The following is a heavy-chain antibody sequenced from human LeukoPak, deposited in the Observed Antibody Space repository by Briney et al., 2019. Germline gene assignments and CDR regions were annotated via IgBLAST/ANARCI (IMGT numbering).Heavy chain of an antibody. CDR2: IRYDGNNK. CDR3: AKLISPYDY. Sequence: GGPLRLPCAPSGFTFSSYGMHWAGQAPGKGREWVAFIRYDGNNKYYADSVKGRFTISRDNSKNTLYLQMNSLRAEDTAVYYCAKLISPYDYWGQGTLVLVSS. V-gene: IGHV3-30*02. CDR1: GFTFSSYG. J-gene: IGHJ4*02.